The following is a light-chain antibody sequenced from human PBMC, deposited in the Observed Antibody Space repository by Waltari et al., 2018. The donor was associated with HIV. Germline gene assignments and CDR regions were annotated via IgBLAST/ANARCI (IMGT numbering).Light chain of an antibody. CDR2: AAS. CDR3: QHSYISPWT. V-gene: IGKV1-39*01. CDR1: QRISTY. Sequence: DIQMTQSPSSLSAAIGDSVTITCRASQRISTYLNWYQQKPGKAPHLLIFAASNLQSGVPSRFSGRGSGTDFTLTISSLQPEDFATYYCQHSYISPWTFGQGTKVEI. J-gene: IGKJ1*01.